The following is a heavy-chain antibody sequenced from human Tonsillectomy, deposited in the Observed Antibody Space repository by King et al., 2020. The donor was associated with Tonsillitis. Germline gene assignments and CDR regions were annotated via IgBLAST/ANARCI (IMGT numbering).Heavy chain of an antibody. J-gene: IGHJ5*02. Sequence: VQLVESGGGLVQPGGSLRLSCAASGFSVSSNYMSWVRQAPGKGLEWVSVIYRDGTTYYADSVKGRFTISRDNSKNTLYLQMNSLRAEDTAVYYCARELIAVAGSWFDPWGQGTLVTVSS. D-gene: IGHD6-19*01. CDR1: GFSVSSNY. CDR2: IYRDGTT. CDR3: ARELIAVAGSWFDP. V-gene: IGHV3-66*01.